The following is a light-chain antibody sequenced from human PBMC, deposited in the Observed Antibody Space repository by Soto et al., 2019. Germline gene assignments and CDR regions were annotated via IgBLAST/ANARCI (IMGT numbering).Light chain of an antibody. CDR2: RTF. J-gene: IGKJ5*01. CDR1: QTIASRY. Sequence: EIVLTQSPGTLSLSPGEIATLSCRASQTIASRYLAWYQHPPGQAPRILIYRTFAKAPGIPDRFSGGGSGTDFNLTISILEREYCAVYYFQQYDTSPPTFVQGTRLDIK. V-gene: IGKV3-20*01. CDR3: QQYDTSPPT.